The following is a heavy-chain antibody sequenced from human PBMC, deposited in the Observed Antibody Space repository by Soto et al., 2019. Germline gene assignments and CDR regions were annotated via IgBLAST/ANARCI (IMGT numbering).Heavy chain of an antibody. V-gene: IGHV4-59*08. J-gene: IGHJ3*02. CDR2: IYYSGST. CDR3: ARPGYSSRYDAFDI. Sequence: PSETLSLTFTVSGGSISSYYWSWIRQPPGKGLEWIGYIYYSGSTNYNPSLKSRVTISVDTSKNQFSLKLSSVTAADTAVYYCARPGYSSRYDAFDIWGQGTMVTVSS. D-gene: IGHD6-19*01. CDR1: GGSISSYY.